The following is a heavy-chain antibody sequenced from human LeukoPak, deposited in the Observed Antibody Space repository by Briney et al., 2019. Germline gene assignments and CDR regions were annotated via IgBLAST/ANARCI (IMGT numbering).Heavy chain of an antibody. CDR1: GYTFTGYY. CDR3: ARAGISSGYDAFDI. J-gene: IGHJ3*02. CDR2: INPNSGGT. D-gene: IGHD3-22*01. Sequence: ASVKVSCKASGYTFTGYYMHWVRQAPGQGLEWMGWINPNSGGTNYAQKFQGRVTMTRDTSISTAYMELSRLRSDDTAVYYCARAGISSGYDAFDIWGQGTMVTVSS. V-gene: IGHV1-2*02.